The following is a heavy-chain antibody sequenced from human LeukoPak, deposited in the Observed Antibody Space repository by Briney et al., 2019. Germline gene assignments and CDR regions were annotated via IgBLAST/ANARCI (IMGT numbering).Heavy chain of an antibody. CDR3: ARGHPGVDY. D-gene: IGHD3-10*01. V-gene: IGHV4-39*01. CDR2: IYYSGST. Sequence: SETLSLTCTVSGGSISSSSYYWGWLRQPPGKGLEWIGSIYYSGSTYYNPSLKSRVTISVDTSKNQFSLKLSSVTAADTAVYYCARGHPGVDYWGQGTLVTVSS. CDR1: GGSISSSSYY. J-gene: IGHJ4*02.